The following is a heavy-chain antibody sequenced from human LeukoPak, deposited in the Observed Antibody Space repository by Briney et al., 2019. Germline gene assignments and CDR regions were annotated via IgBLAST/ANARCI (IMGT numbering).Heavy chain of an antibody. D-gene: IGHD1-1*01. J-gene: IGHJ6*03. CDR2: INHSRRT. CDR1: GGSFNGYY. V-gene: IGHV4-34*01. Sequence: PSETLSLTCAVYGGSFNGYYWSWIRQTPLKGLEWIGEINHSRRTNYNPSLKSRVTISVDTSKNQFSLKLFSVTAADTAVYYCARGRKLSAQNSYYYYMDVWGKGSTVTVSS. CDR3: ARGRKLSAQNSYYYYMDV.